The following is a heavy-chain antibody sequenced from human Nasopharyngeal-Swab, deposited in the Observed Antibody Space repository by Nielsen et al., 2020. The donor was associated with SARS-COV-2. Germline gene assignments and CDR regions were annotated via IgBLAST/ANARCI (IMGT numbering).Heavy chain of an antibody. CDR2: ISGGSNFI. J-gene: IGHJ4*02. V-gene: IGHV3-11*06. Sequence: GESLKISCEASGFRISGYYMSWIRQAPGKGLEWVSSISGGSNFINYADSVKGRLTVSRDNAKKSLYLQMNSLRPEDTAVYYCARDISGYYPEFWGEGTLVTVSS. D-gene: IGHD3-22*01. CDR3: ARDISGYYPEF. CDR1: GFRISGYY.